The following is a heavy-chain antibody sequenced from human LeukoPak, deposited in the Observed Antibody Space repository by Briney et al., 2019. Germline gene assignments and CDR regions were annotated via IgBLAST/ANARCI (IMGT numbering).Heavy chain of an antibody. CDR2: ISYDGPNK. CDR3: AKGLARFGYGALLDY. D-gene: IGHD4/OR15-4a*01. V-gene: IGHV3-30*18. CDR1: GFSFSSFG. J-gene: IGHJ4*02. Sequence: PGGSLRLSCAASGFSFSSFGMHWVRQAPGKGLEWVAVISYDGPNKYYVDSVKGRFTISRDNSKNTLYLQMNSLRAEDTAVYYCAKGLARFGYGALLDYWGQGTLVTVSP.